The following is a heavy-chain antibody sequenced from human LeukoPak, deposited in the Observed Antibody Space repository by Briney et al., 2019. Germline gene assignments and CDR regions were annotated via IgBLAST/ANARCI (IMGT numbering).Heavy chain of an antibody. D-gene: IGHD6-13*01. CDR2: IYYSGST. V-gene: IGHV4-31*03. CDR3: ATTLPGIAAAGQGY. CDR1: GGSISSGGYY. J-gene: IGHJ4*02. Sequence: PSETLSLTCTVSGGSISSGGYYWSWIRQHPGKGLEWIGCIYYSGSTYYNPSLKSRVTISVDTSKNQFSLKLSSVTAADTAVYYCATTLPGIAAAGQGYWGQGTLVTVSS.